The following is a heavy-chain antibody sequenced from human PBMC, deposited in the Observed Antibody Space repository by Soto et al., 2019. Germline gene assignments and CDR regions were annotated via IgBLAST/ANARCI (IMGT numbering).Heavy chain of an antibody. J-gene: IGHJ6*02. CDR1: GGSISSYY. V-gene: IGHV4-59*01. CDR2: IYYSGGT. Sequence: SETLSLTCTVSGGSISSYYWSWIRQPPGKGLEWIGYIYYSGGTNYNPSLKSRVTISVDTSKNQFSLKLSSVTAADTAVYYCARDMSIAVAGTGGYYYYYGMDVCGQGPTVTVYS. CDR3: ARDMSIAVAGTGGYYYYYGMDV. D-gene: IGHD6-19*01.